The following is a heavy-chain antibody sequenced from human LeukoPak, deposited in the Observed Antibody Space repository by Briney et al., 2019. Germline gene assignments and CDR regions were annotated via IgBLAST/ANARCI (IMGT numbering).Heavy chain of an antibody. Sequence: PGGSLRLSCAASGFTFSSYGMHWVRQAPGKGLEWVAFIRYDGSNKYYADSVKGRFTISRDNSKNTLYLQMNSLRAEDTAVYYCAKESDDFWSAYLGYMDVWGKGTTVTVSS. V-gene: IGHV3-30*02. J-gene: IGHJ6*03. D-gene: IGHD3-3*01. CDR2: IRYDGSNK. CDR3: AKESDDFWSAYLGYMDV. CDR1: GFTFSSYG.